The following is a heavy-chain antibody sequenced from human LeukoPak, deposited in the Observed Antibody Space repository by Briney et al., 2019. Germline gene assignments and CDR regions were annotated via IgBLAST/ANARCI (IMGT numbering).Heavy chain of an antibody. CDR2: INPSGGST. CDR3: ARDRRPGEYFQH. V-gene: IGHV1-46*01. Sequence: ASVKVSCKASGYTFTSYYMHWVRQAPGQGLEWMGIINPSGGSTSYAQKFQGRVTITADKSTSTAYMELSSLRSEDTAVYYCARDRRPGEYFQHWGQGTLVTVSS. D-gene: IGHD3-16*01. CDR1: GYTFTSYY. J-gene: IGHJ1*01.